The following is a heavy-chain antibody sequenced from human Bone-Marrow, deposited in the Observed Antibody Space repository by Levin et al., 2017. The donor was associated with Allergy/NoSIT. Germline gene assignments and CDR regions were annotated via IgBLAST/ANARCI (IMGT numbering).Heavy chain of an antibody. D-gene: IGHD4-17*01. Sequence: PWASVKVSCRASGYRFTEYDINWVRQAPGQGLEWVGWMSPSNGHTGYAQKFQGRVALTRDTSRSTAYMELGSLTSDDTAVYYCAKNVFNTGTFDDWGHGTLVTVSS. CDR1: GYRFTEYD. CDR2: MSPSNGHT. V-gene: IGHV1-8*01. J-gene: IGHJ4*01. CDR3: AKNVFNTGTFDD.